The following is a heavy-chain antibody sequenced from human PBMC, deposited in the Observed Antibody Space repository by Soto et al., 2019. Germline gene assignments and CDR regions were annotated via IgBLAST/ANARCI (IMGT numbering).Heavy chain of an antibody. Sequence: PGGSLRLSCAASGFTFSSYAMHWVRQAPGKGLEWVAVISYDGSNKYYADSVKGRFTISRDNSKNTLYLQMNSLRAEDTAVYYCARDLGDRVTTAFSRPTLCDYWGQGTLVTVSS. CDR3: ARDLGDRVTTAFSRPTLCDY. J-gene: IGHJ4*02. CDR2: ISYDGSNK. CDR1: GFTFSSYA. V-gene: IGHV3-30-3*01. D-gene: IGHD4-17*01.